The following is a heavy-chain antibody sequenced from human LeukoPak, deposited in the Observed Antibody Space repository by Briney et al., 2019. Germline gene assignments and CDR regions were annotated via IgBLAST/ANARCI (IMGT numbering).Heavy chain of an antibody. V-gene: IGHV3-30*04. CDR2: ISYDGSNK. J-gene: IGHJ3*02. CDR1: GFTFSSYA. D-gene: IGHD1-26*01. CDR3: ASVYSGSYYAFDI. Sequence: PGGSLRLSCAASGFTFSSYAMHWVRQAPGKGLEWVAVISYDGSNKYYADSVKGRFTISRDNSKNTLYLQMNSLRAEDTAVYYCASVYSGSYYAFDIWGQGTMVTVSS.